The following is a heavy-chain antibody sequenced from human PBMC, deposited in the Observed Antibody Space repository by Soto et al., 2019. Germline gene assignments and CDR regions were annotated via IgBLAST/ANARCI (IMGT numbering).Heavy chain of an antibody. Sequence: GGSLRLSCAASGFTFDDYAMHWVRQAPGKGLEWVAVISYDGSNKYYADSVKGRFTISRDNSKNTLYLQMNSLRAEDTAVYYCAKDRAYYDFWSGYPQYYGMDVWGQGTTVTVSS. CDR1: GFTFDDYA. V-gene: IGHV3-30*18. CDR2: ISYDGSNK. D-gene: IGHD3-3*01. CDR3: AKDRAYYDFWSGYPQYYGMDV. J-gene: IGHJ6*02.